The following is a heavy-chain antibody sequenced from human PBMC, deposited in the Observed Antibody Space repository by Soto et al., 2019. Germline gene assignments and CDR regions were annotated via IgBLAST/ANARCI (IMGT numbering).Heavy chain of an antibody. CDR3: ARFHPFGGTSSPNASDI. J-gene: IGHJ3*02. V-gene: IGHV4-4*07. Sequence: QVQLQEPGPGLVKPSETLSLTCTVSGGSISNYYWNWIRQPAGKGLEWIGRIYSSGSTSYNPTLERRVTMSPDTSKNAFFLKLSAVTAADTAVYFYARFHPFGGTSSPNASDIWGQGTMVTVSS. CDR1: GGSISNYY. D-gene: IGHD1-26*01. CDR2: IYSSGST.